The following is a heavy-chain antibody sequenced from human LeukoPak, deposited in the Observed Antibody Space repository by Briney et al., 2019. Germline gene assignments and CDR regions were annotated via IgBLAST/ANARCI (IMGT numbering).Heavy chain of an antibody. V-gene: IGHV1-69*13. CDR2: IIPIFATT. J-gene: IGHJ6*03. Sequence: SVKVSCKASGYTFTSYGISWVRQAPGQGLEWMGGIIPIFATTNYAQKFQGRVTITADESTSTAYMELSSLRSEDTAVYYCARQLERRYYYYMDVWGKGTTVTVSS. CDR1: GYTFTSYG. D-gene: IGHD1-1*01. CDR3: ARQLERRYYYYMDV.